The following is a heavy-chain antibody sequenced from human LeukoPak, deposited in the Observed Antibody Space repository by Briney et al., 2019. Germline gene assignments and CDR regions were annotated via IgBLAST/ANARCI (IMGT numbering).Heavy chain of an antibody. V-gene: IGHV1-18*03. CDR3: ARDPSGYCSSTSCYLGAFDI. D-gene: IGHD2-2*01. CDR1: GYTFTSYG. CDR2: ISAYNGNT. Sequence: ASVKVSCKASGYTFTSYGISWVRQAPGQGLEWMGWISAYNGNTNYAQKLQGRVTMTTDTSTSTAYMELRSLRSDDMAVYYCARDPSGYCSSTSCYLGAFDIWGQGTMVTVSS. J-gene: IGHJ3*02.